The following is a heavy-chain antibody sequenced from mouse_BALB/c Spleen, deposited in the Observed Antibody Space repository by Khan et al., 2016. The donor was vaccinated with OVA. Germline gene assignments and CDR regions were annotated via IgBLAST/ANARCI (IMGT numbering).Heavy chain of an antibody. D-gene: IGHD2-12*01. Sequence: EVELVESGGGLVQPGGSLKLSCATSGFTFSDYYMYWVRQTPEKRLEWVAYISNGGGSTYYPDTVKGRFTISRDNAKKTLYLQMSRLKSEDTAMYYCARQLYGAMDYWGQGASVTVSS. CDR1: GFTFSDYY. V-gene: IGHV5-12*02. J-gene: IGHJ4*01. CDR3: ARQLYGAMDY. CDR2: ISNGGGST.